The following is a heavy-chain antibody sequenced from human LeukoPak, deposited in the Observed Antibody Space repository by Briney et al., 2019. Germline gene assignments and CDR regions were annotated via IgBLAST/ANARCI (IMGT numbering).Heavy chain of an antibody. Sequence: ASVKVSCKASGYTFTSYDINWVRQATGQGLEWMGWMNPNSGNTGYAQKFQGRVTMTRDTSISTAYMELSRLRSDDTAVYYCARDFGDDFWSGYSEVDYWGQGTLVTVSS. J-gene: IGHJ4*02. CDR3: ARDFGDDFWSGYSEVDY. CDR2: MNPNSGNT. CDR1: GYTFTSYD. D-gene: IGHD3-3*01. V-gene: IGHV1-8*01.